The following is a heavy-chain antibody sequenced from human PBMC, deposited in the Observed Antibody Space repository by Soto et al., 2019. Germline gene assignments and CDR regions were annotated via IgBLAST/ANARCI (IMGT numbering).Heavy chain of an antibody. J-gene: IGHJ6*03. CDR2: INPSGGST. Sequence: QVQLVQSGAEVKKPGASVTVSCKASGYTFTSYYIHWVRQAPGQGLEWMGIINPSGGSTSYAQKLQGRVTMTRDTSTSTVYMEVCVLRSAATAVYYFARDQEPSTLYYDCYYMDVWGKGTTVTVSS. CDR3: ARDQEPSTLYYDCYYMDV. CDR1: GYTFTSYY. V-gene: IGHV1-46*03.